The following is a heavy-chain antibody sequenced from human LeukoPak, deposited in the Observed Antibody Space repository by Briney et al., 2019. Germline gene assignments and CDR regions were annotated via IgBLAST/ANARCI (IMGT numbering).Heavy chain of an antibody. V-gene: IGHV4-34*01. CDR2: INHSGST. CDR3: ARRGNGYSYGPIDY. Sequence: SETLSLTCAVYGGSFSGYYWSWIRQPPGKGLEWIGEINHSGSTNYNPSLKSRVTISVDTSKNQFSLKLSSVTAADTAVYYCARRGNGYSYGPIDYWGQGTLVTVSS. J-gene: IGHJ4*02. CDR1: GGSFSGYY. D-gene: IGHD5-18*01.